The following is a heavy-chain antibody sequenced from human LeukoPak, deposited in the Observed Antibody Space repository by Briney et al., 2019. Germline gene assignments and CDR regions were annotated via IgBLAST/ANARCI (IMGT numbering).Heavy chain of an antibody. Sequence: GGSLRLSCAASGFTFSDYYMSWIRQAPGKGLEWVSYISRSGSTIYYADSVKGRFTISRDNAKNSLYLQMNSLRAEDTAVYYCARSTYYDFWSGSSGGHYYMDVWGKGTTVTVSS. D-gene: IGHD3-3*01. J-gene: IGHJ6*03. CDR1: GFTFSDYY. CDR3: ARSTYYDFWSGSSGGHYYMDV. CDR2: ISRSGSTI. V-gene: IGHV3-11*01.